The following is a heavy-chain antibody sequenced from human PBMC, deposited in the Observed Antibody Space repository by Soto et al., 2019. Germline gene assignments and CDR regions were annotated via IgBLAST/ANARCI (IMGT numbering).Heavy chain of an antibody. CDR2: IIPIFGTA. V-gene: IGHV1-69*06. J-gene: IGHJ6*01. CDR3: ARDNRDRVWDRFGELFNYYYGMDV. D-gene: IGHD3-10*01. CDR1: GGTFSSYA. Sequence: GASVKVSCKASGGTFSSYAISWVRQAPGQGLEWMGGIIPIFGTANYAQKFQGRVTITADKSTSTAYMELSSLRSEDTAVYYCARDNRDRVWDRFGELFNYYYGMDV.